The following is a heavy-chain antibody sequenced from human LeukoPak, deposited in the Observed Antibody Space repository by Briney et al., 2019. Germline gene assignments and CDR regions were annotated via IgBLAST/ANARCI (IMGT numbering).Heavy chain of an antibody. CDR1: GYTFTSYG. CDR2: ISAYNGNT. Sequence: ASVKVSCKASGYTFTSYGISWVRQAPGQGLEWMGWISAYNGNTNYAQKLQGRVTMTTDTSTSTAYMELSNLRSEDTAVYYCARDQSGEWELLSGWWFDPWGQGTLVTVSS. J-gene: IGHJ5*02. D-gene: IGHD1-26*01. CDR3: ARDQSGEWELLSGWWFDP. V-gene: IGHV1-18*01.